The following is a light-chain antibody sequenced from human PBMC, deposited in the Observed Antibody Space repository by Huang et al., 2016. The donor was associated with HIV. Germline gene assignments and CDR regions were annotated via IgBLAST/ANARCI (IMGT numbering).Light chain of an antibody. CDR3: QQYRNWPAPT. CDR1: QTVRTY. Sequence: EIVMTQSPATLSVSPGETATLSCRASQTVRTYLAWYQQKPGQAPRLIIQGASTRAPGMPARFSGSVSGTEFTLAISSLQSEDVAGYYCQQYRNWPAPTFGGGTKVEI. V-gene: IGKV3D-15*01. J-gene: IGKJ4*01. CDR2: GAS.